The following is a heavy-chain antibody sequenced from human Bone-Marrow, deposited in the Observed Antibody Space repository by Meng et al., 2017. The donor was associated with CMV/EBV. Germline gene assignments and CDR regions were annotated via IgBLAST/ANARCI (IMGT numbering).Heavy chain of an antibody. CDR2: IYSGGGST. J-gene: IGHJ4*02. CDR3: VRRRNCGGDCYSDY. V-gene: IGHV3-23*03. Sequence: GESLKISCAASGFTFSDYYMSWIRQAPGKGLEWVSVIYSGGGSTNYADSVKGRFTISRDNSKNTLYLQMNSLRAEDTAIYYCVRRRNCGGDCYSDYWGQGTLVTVSS. CDR1: GFTFSDYY. D-gene: IGHD2-21*01.